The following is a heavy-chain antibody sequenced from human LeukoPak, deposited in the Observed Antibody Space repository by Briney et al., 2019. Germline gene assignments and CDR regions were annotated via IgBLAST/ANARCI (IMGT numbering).Heavy chain of an antibody. J-gene: IGHJ4*02. CDR3: ARDSPQPVPYGDDTTIDY. CDR1: GFTFSTYS. CDR2: ISTSSSYI. D-gene: IGHD4-17*01. Sequence: PGGSLRLSCAASGFTFSTYSMTWVRQAPGKGLEWVSSISTSSSYIYYTDSVKGRFTISRDNAKKSLYLQMNSLRAEDTAVYYCARDSPQPVPYGDDTTIDYWGQGTLVTVSS. V-gene: IGHV3-21*04.